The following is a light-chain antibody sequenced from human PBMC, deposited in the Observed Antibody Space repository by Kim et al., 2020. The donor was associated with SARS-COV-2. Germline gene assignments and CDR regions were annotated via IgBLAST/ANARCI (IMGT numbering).Light chain of an antibody. V-gene: IGLV1-44*01. Sequence: GTPGPRVTLSCSGSSSSSVIWYQQLPKAAPKLLIPPHNQRPSGIPDRFSASKSGTSASLAISGLQSEDEADYYWAVWDSNLHRWVFGGGTQLTVL. J-gene: IGLJ3*02. CDR2: PHN. CDR1: SSSSV. CDR3: AVWDSNLHRWV.